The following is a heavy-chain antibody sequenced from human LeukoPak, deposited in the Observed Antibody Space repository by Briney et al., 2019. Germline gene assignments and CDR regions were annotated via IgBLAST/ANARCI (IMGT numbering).Heavy chain of an antibody. V-gene: IGHV1-69*04. CDR3: ARKDPGIDAFDI. Sequence: SVKVSCKASGGTFSNYAISWVRQAPGQGLEWMGRIIPIVGIANYAQKFQGRVTITADKSTSTAYMELRSLRSEDVAVYYCARKDPGIDAFDIWGQGTMVTVSS. D-gene: IGHD3-10*01. CDR2: IIPIVGIA. J-gene: IGHJ3*02. CDR1: GGTFSNYA.